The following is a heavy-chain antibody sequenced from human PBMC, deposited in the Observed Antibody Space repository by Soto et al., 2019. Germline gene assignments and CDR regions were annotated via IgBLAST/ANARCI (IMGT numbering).Heavy chain of an antibody. CDR1: GYPIINGYY. CDR2: IYHSGTT. Sequence: QVQLQESGPGLVKPSETLSLICAVSGYPIINGYYWGWIRKPPGKGLEWIGSIYHSGTTNYNPSLKSGVSMSVDTSKNQISLKLSSVTAADTAVYTSVIDTSLSLKLGFDIWGQGTMVTVSS. D-gene: IGHD3-22*01. V-gene: IGHV4-38-2*01. J-gene: IGHJ3*02. CDR3: VIDTSLSLKLGFDI.